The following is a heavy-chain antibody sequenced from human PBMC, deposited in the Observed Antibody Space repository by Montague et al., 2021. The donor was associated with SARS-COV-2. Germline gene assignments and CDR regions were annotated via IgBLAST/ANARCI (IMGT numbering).Heavy chain of an antibody. V-gene: IGHV2-70*11. CDR1: GFSLSTSGLC. CDR2: IDWDDDK. J-gene: IGHJ4*02. D-gene: IGHD3-10*01. CDR3: ARISYGSEMGFDY. Sequence: PALVKPTQTLTLTCTFSGFSLSTSGLCVSWIRQPPGKALEWLARIDWDDDKYYSTSLKTRLTISKDTSKNRVVLTMTNMDPVDTATYYCARISYGSEMGFDYWGQGTLVTVSS.